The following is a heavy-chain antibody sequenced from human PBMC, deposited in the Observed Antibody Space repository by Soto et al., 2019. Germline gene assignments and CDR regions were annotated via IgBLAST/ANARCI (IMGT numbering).Heavy chain of an antibody. V-gene: IGHV1-69*01. Sequence: QVQLVQSGAEVKKPGSSVKVSCKASGGTFSSYAISWVRQAPGQGVEWMGGIIPIFGTANYAQKFQGRVTITADESTSTAYMELSSLRSEDTAVYYCARPKWYGDYEHYYFDYWGQGTLVTVSS. CDR3: ARPKWYGDYEHYYFDY. D-gene: IGHD4-17*01. CDR2: IIPIFGTA. J-gene: IGHJ4*02. CDR1: GGTFSSYA.